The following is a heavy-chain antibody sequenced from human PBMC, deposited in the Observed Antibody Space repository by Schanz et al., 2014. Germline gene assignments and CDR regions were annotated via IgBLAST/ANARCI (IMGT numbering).Heavy chain of an antibody. Sequence: QVQLVESGGGVVQRGGSLRLSCAASGFIFSNYGMHWVRQAPGKGLEWVAFIWSDGSRTYHAESVKGRFTISRDNSRETMFLQMNTLRPDDTAVYYCAKDEGYNYGYIFDYWGQGTLVTVSS. J-gene: IGHJ4*02. D-gene: IGHD5-18*01. CDR3: AKDEGYNYGYIFDY. CDR2: IWSDGSRT. V-gene: IGHV3-30*02. CDR1: GFIFSNYG.